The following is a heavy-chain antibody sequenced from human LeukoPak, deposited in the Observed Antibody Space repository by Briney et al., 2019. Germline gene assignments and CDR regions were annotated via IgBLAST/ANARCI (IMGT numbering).Heavy chain of an antibody. J-gene: IGHJ4*02. Sequence: GGSLRLSCAASGFTLSSYWMNWVRQAPGKGLEWVSSISSSSSYIYYADLVKGRFTISRDNAKNSLYLQMNSLRAEDTAVYYCARSGSPFDYWGQGTLVTVSS. CDR2: ISSSSSYI. CDR3: ARSGSPFDY. V-gene: IGHV3-21*01. D-gene: IGHD1-26*01. CDR1: GFTLSSYW.